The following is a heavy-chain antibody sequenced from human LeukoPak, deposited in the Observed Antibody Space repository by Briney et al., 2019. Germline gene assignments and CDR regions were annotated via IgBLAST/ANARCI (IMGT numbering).Heavy chain of an antibody. J-gene: IGHJ6*03. CDR3: ARDRYYSDMRGHMDV. V-gene: IGHV3-7*01. D-gene: IGHD3-22*01. CDR2: IKQDGSEK. CDR1: GFTFTIYW. Sequence: GGSLRLSCAASGFTFTIYWMSWVRQAPGKGLEWVANIKQDGSEKYYVDSVKGRFTISRDNAKNSLYLQMNSLRAEDTAVYYCARDRYYSDMRGHMDVWGKGTAVTVSS.